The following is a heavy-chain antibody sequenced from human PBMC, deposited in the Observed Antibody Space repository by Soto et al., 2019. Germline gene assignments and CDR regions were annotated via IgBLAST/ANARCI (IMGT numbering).Heavy chain of an antibody. CDR3: ARQDNSLDILPGYYGM. Sequence: SVTLSLTCTVSGGSISSTNYYWGWIRQPPGKGLEWIGTIYYSGSTYYNPSLKSRVTISVDTSKNQFSLRLSSVTAADTAVYYCARQDNSLDILPGYYGMWGQGTLDIVSS. V-gene: IGHV4-39*01. D-gene: IGHD3-9*01. CDR2: IYYSGST. J-gene: IGHJ4*02. CDR1: GGSISSTNYY.